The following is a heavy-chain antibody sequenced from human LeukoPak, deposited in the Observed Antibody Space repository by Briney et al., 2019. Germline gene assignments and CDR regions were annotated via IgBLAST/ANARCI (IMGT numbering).Heavy chain of an antibody. CDR2: NSGST. J-gene: IGHJ6*02. V-gene: IGHV4-39*07. D-gene: IGHD6-13*01. CDR3: ARAHSIASYYYGVDV. CDR1: GGSVISGSSY. Sequence: PSETLSLTCTVSGGSVISGSSYWGWIRQPPGKGLEWIGNNSGSTYYNPSLQSRVTISVDTSQNQFSLTLSSVAAADTAVYYCARAHSIASYYYGVDVWGQGTTVTVSS.